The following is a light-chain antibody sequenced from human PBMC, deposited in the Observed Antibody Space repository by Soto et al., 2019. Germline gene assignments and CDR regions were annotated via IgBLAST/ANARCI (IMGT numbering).Light chain of an antibody. CDR2: GAS. Sequence: EIVLTQSPGTLSLSPGERATLSCRASQSISSNYLAWYQQKPGQAPRLLIYGASSRATGIPDRFSGSGSGTDFTHTISRLEPEDFAVYYCQQYGSSPPYTFGQGTKLEIK. V-gene: IGKV3-20*01. J-gene: IGKJ2*01. CDR3: QQYGSSPPYT. CDR1: QSISSNY.